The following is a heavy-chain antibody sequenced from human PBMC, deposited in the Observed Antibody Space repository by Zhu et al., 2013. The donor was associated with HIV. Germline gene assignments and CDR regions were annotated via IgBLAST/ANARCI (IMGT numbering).Heavy chain of an antibody. J-gene: IGHJ5*02. CDR1: GGTFSSYA. D-gene: IGHD3-22*01. CDR2: IIPIFGTA. Sequence: QVQLVQSGAEVKKPGSSVKVSCKASGGTFSSYAISWVRQAPGQGLEWMGGIIPIFGTANYAQKFQGRVTITADESTSTAYMELSSLRSEDTAVYYCARTYYYDSSGYLGWFDPWGQGTLVTVSS. V-gene: IGHV1-69*01. CDR3: ARTYYYDSSGYLGWFDP.